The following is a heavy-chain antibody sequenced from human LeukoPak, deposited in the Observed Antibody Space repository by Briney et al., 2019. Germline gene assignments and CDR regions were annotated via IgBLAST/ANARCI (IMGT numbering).Heavy chain of an antibody. CDR2: ISYDGSNK. J-gene: IGHJ4*02. CDR3: ARDTNDFWSGYYTGPGDY. V-gene: IGHV3-30-3*01. Sequence: GSLRLSCAASGFTFSSYAMHWVRQAPGKGLEWVAVISYDGSNKYYADSVKGRFTISRDNSKNTLYLQMNSLRAEDTAVYYCARDTNDFWSGYYTGPGDYWGQGTLVTVSS. D-gene: IGHD3-3*01. CDR1: GFTFSSYA.